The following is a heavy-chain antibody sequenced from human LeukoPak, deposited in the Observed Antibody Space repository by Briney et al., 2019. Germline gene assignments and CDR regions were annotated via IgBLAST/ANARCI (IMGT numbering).Heavy chain of an antibody. D-gene: IGHD3-3*01. J-gene: IGHJ4*02. CDR3: AKDLNYDFWSGLGN. Sequence: GGSLRLSCSASGFTFNSYGMHWVRQAPGKGLEWMAVISYDGTNKYYADSVKGRFTISRDNSKNTLYLQMNSLRAEDTAVYYCAKDLNYDFWSGLGNWGQGTLVTVSS. CDR2: ISYDGTNK. CDR1: GFTFNSYG. V-gene: IGHV3-30*18.